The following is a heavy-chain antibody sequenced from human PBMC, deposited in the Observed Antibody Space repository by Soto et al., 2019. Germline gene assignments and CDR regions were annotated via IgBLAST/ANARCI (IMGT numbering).Heavy chain of an antibody. D-gene: IGHD3-22*01. CDR3: ARIYDSSGSHRPFDY. CDR2: INAGNGNT. Sequence: GASVKVSCKASGYTFTSYDMHWVRQAPGQRLELMGWINAGNGNTKYSQKFQGRVTITRDTFASTAYMELSSLRSEDTAVYYCARIYDSSGSHRPFDYWGQGTLVTVSS. V-gene: IGHV1-3*01. CDR1: GYTFTSYD. J-gene: IGHJ4*02.